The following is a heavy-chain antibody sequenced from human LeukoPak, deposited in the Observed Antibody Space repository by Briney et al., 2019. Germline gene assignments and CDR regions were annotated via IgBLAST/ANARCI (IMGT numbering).Heavy chain of an antibody. CDR2: IYHSGAT. J-gene: IGHJ4*02. CDR1: GYSISSGYY. CDR3: ARDIGTEATVTTLFDY. D-gene: IGHD4-17*01. V-gene: IGHV4-38-2*02. Sequence: SETLSLTCTVSGYSISSGYYWGWIRQPPRKGLEWIGSIYHSGATYYNPSLKSRVTISVDTSKNQFSLKLKSVTAADTAVYYCARDIGTEATVTTLFDYWGQGTLVTVSS.